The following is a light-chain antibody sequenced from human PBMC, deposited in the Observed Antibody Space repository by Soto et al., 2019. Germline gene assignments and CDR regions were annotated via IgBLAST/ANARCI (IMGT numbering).Light chain of an antibody. CDR1: QSVSSN. Sequence: EIVMTQSPVTLSVSPGERATLSCRASQSVSSNLAWYQQKPGQAPRLLIYGASTRTTGIPARFSGSGSGTEFTLTISSLQSEDFGVYYCQQYNNWPHTFGQGTKV. CDR3: QQYNNWPHT. V-gene: IGKV3-15*01. J-gene: IGKJ1*01. CDR2: GAS.